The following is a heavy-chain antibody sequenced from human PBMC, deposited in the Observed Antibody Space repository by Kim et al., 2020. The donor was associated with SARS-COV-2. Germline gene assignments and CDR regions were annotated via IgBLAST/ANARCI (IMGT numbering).Heavy chain of an antibody. V-gene: IGHV3-9*01. J-gene: IGHJ6*02. CDR2: ISWNSGSI. CDR3: AKDRGRGGYSGYDHRYYYYYYGMDV. D-gene: IGHD5-12*01. Sequence: GGSLRLSCAASGFTFDDYAMHWVRQAPGKGLEWVSGISWNSGSIGYSDSVKGRFTISRDNAKNSLYLQMNSLRAEDTALYYCAKDRGRGGYSGYDHRYYYYYYGMDVWGQGTTVTVSS. CDR1: GFTFDDYA.